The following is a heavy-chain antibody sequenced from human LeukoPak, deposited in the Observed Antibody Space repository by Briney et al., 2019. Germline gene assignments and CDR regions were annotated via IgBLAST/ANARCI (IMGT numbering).Heavy chain of an antibody. J-gene: IGHJ6*02. CDR2: IIPIFGTA. D-gene: IGHD6-19*01. CDR3: ARAYSSGWYTRYYYYGMDV. V-gene: IGHV1-69*13. CDR1: GGTFSSYA. Sequence: SVKVSCKASGGTFSSYAISWVRQAPGQGLEWMGGIIPIFGTANYAQKFQGRVTITADESTSTAYMELSSLRSEDTAVYYCARAYSSGWYTRYYYYGMDVWGQGTTVTVSS.